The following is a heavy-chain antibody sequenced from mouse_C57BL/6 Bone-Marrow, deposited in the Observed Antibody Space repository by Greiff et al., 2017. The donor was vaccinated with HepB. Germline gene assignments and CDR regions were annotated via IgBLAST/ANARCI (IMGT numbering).Heavy chain of an antibody. CDR2: IDPENGDT. CDR1: GFNIKDDY. V-gene: IGHV14-4*01. CDR3: TTEDGYYPFAY. J-gene: IGHJ3*01. Sequence: VQLQQSGAELVRPGASVKLSCTASGFNIKDDYMHWVKQRPEQGLEWIGWIDPENGDTEYASKFQGKATITADTSSNTAYLQLSSLTSEDTAVYYCTTEDGYYPFAYWGQGTLVTVSA. D-gene: IGHD2-3*01.